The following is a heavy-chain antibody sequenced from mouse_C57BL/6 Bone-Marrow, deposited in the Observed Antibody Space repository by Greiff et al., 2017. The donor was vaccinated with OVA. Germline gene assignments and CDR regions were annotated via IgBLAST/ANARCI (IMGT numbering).Heavy chain of an antibody. D-gene: IGHD1-1*01. CDR2: ISNGGGST. CDR3: ARIYYYGSSSYAMDY. CDR1: GFTFSDYY. V-gene: IGHV5-12*01. J-gene: IGHJ4*01. Sequence: EVMLVESGGGLVQPGGSLKLSCAASGFTFSDYYMYWVRQTPEKRLEWVAYISNGGGSTYYPDTVKGRFTISRDNAKNTLYLHMSRLKSEDTAMYYCARIYYYGSSSYAMDYWGQGTSVTVSS.